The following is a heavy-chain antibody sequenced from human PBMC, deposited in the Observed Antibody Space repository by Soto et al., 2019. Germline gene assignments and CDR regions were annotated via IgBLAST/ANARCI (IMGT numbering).Heavy chain of an antibody. Sequence: EVQLVESGGGLVQPGGSLRLFCAASGFTFSTYCMSWVRQAPGKGLEWVANIKQDGSEKYYVDSVKGRFTISRDNAKNSLYLQMNSLRAEDTAVYYCARDRGYNWNDIPDYWGQGTLVTVSS. CDR3: ARDRGYNWNDIPDY. CDR2: IKQDGSEK. D-gene: IGHD1-1*01. J-gene: IGHJ4*02. CDR1: GFTFSTYC. V-gene: IGHV3-7*01.